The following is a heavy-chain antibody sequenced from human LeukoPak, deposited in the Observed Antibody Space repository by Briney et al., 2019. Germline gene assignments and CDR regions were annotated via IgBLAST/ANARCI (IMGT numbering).Heavy chain of an antibody. J-gene: IGHJ6*02. CDR3: AKDSASGYYYGMDV. Sequence: GGSLRLSCAASGFTFSSYGMHWVRQAPGKGLEWVAVISYDGSNKYYADSVKGRFTISRDNSKSTLYLQMNSLRAEDTAVYYCAKDSASGYYYGMDVWGQGTTVTVSS. CDR2: ISYDGSNK. V-gene: IGHV3-30*18. CDR1: GFTFSSYG.